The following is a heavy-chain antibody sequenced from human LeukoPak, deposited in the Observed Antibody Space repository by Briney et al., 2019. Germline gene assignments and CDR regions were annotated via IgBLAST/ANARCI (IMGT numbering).Heavy chain of an antibody. J-gene: IGHJ3*02. Sequence: SGGYLRHSCAASGFTFSSYGMHWVRQAPGKGLEWVAVISYDGSNKYYADSVKGRFTISRDNSKNTLYLQMNSRRAEDTAVYYCARINYYDTPNAFDIWGQGTMVTVSS. V-gene: IGHV3-30*03. CDR1: GFTFSSYG. D-gene: IGHD3-22*01. CDR3: ARINYYDTPNAFDI. CDR2: ISYDGSNK.